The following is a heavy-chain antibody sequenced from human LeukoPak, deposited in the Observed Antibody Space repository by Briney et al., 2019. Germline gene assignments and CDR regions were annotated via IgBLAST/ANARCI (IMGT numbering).Heavy chain of an antibody. CDR1: PGSISGYY. CDR2: INHSGST. D-gene: IGHD3-9*01. V-gene: IGHV4-34*01. J-gene: IGHJ4*02. Sequence: SETLSLTCTVSPGSISGYYWTWICQPPGKGLEWIGEINHSGSTNYNPSLKSRVTISVDTSKNQFSLKLSSVTAADTAVYYCARGITIFDYWGQGTLVTVSS. CDR3: ARGITIFDY.